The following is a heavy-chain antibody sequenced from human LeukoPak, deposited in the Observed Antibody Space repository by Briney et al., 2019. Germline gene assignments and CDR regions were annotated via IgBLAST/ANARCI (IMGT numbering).Heavy chain of an antibody. Sequence: GGSLRPSCAASGFTFSSYGMSWARQAPGKGLEWVSSISSSSRHVYYADSLRGRFTISRDDAKNSLYLQMNSLRAEDTAVYYCATSRGSWPDYFDYWGQGTLVTVSS. CDR3: ATSRGSWPDYFDY. V-gene: IGHV3-21*01. J-gene: IGHJ4*02. CDR2: ISSSSRHV. D-gene: IGHD6-13*01. CDR1: GFTFSSYG.